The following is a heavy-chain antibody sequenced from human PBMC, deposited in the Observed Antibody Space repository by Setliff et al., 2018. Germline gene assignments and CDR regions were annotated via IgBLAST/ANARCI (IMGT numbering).Heavy chain of an antibody. Sequence: SVKVSCKAFGGTFSNSAINWVRQAPGQGLEWMGGIIPIRGAADYAQKFQGKVTITADGSTSTAYMELTSLRSDDAAVYYCARGPSGWSSATSRYYFYMDVWGKGTTVTV. J-gene: IGHJ6*03. V-gene: IGHV1-69*13. D-gene: IGHD6-19*01. CDR3: ARGPSGWSSATSRYYFYMDV. CDR2: IIPIRGAA. CDR1: GGTFSNSA.